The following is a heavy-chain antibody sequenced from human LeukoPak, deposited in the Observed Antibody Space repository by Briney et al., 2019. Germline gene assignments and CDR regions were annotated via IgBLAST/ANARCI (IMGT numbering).Heavy chain of an antibody. J-gene: IGHJ5*02. CDR3: ARDGIAVAGKGLWFDP. D-gene: IGHD6-19*01. CDR2: IIPILGIA. Sequence: ASVKVSCKASGGTFSSYAISWVRQAPGQGLEWMGRIIPILGIANYAQKFQGRVTITADKSTSTAYMELGSLRSEDTAVYYCARDGIAVAGKGLWFDPWGQGTLVTVSS. CDR1: GGTFSSYA. V-gene: IGHV1-69*04.